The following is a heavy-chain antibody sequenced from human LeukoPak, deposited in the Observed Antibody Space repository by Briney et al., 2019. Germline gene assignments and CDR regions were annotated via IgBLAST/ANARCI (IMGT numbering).Heavy chain of an antibody. J-gene: IGHJ5*02. CDR1: GFTFSSYT. CDR2: ISGSGGST. Sequence: PGRSLRLSCAASGFTFSSYTMSWVRQAPGKGLEWVSAISGSGGSTYYADSVKGRFTISRDNSKNTLYLQMNSLRAEDTAVYYCARRAVAGSYNWFDPWGQGTLVTVSS. V-gene: IGHV3-23*01. D-gene: IGHD6-19*01. CDR3: ARRAVAGSYNWFDP.